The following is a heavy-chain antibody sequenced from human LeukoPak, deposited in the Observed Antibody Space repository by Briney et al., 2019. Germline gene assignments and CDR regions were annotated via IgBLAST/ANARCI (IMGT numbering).Heavy chain of an antibody. Sequence: ASVKVSCKASGYTFTGYYMHWVRQAPGQGLEWMGWINPNSGGTNYAQKFQGRVTMTRDTSISTAYMELSRLRSDDTAVYYCARANYYYHYMDVWGKGTTVTVSS. V-gene: IGHV1-2*02. J-gene: IGHJ6*03. CDR1: GYTFTGYY. CDR2: INPNSGGT. CDR3: ARANYYYHYMDV.